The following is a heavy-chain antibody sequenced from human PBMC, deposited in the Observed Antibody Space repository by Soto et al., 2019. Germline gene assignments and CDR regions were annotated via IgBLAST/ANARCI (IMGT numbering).Heavy chain of an antibody. D-gene: IGHD2-2*01. Sequence: CVISGDSVSSNSAAWNWIRQSPSRGLEWLGRTYYRSKWYNDYAVSVKSRITINPDTSKNQFSLQLNSVTPEDTAVYYCARGYCSSTSCQGWFDPWGQGTLVTVSS. CDR2: TYYRSKWYN. CDR3: ARGYCSSTSCQGWFDP. J-gene: IGHJ5*02. CDR1: GDSVSSNSAA. V-gene: IGHV6-1*01.